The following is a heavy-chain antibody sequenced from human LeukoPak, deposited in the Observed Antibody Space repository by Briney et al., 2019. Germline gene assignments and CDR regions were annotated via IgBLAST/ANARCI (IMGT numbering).Heavy chain of an antibody. CDR1: GFTFSSYS. V-gene: IGHV3-21*01. J-gene: IGHJ5*02. CDR2: ISSSSYI. D-gene: IGHD2-15*01. Sequence: GGSLRLSCAASGFTFSSYSMNWVRQAPGKGLEWASSISSSSYIYYADSVKGRFTISRDNAKNSLYLQMNSLRAEDTAVYYCARDYSRLVVAPNWFDPWGQGTLVTVSS. CDR3: ARDYSRLVVAPNWFDP.